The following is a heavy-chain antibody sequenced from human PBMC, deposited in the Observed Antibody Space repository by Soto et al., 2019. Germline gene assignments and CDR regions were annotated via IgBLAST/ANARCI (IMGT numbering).Heavy chain of an antibody. CDR2: IQNHGYST. V-gene: IGHV3-48*03. CDR3: ARGYDAGCHFGY. Sequence: EVQLVESGGGLVQPGGSLRLSCEASGFTFSQDEMNWVRQAPGKGLEWIAYIQNHGYSTHYADSVKGLFTISRDNAKNSLYLQMSSLTAEDTAIYYCARGYDAGCHFGYWGQGVLVTVSS. CDR1: GFTFSQDE. D-gene: IGHD2-15*01. J-gene: IGHJ4*02.